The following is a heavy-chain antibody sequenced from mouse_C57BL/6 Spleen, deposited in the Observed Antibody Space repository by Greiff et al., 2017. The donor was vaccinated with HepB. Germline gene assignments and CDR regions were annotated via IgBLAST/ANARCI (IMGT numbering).Heavy chain of an antibody. J-gene: IGHJ2*01. D-gene: IGHD4-1*01. CDR2: ISDGGSYT. V-gene: IGHV5-4*01. CDR3: ARDRGITGFDY. CDR1: GFTFSSYA. Sequence: EVKLVESGGGLVKPGGSLKLSCAASGFTFSSYAMSWVRQTPEKRLEWVATISDGGSYTYYPDNVKGRFTISRDNAKNNLYLQMSHLKSEDTAMYYCARDRGITGFDYWGQGTTLTVSS.